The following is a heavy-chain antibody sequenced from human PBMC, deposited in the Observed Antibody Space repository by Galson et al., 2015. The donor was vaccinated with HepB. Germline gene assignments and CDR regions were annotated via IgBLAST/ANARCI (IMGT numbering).Heavy chain of an antibody. Sequence: SLRLSCAASGFTFSSYGMHWVRQAPGKGLEWVAVISYDGSNKYYADSVKGRFTISRDNSKNTLYLQMNSLRAEDTAVYYCAKALNYYDSSGYYLDAFDIWGQGTMVTVSS. D-gene: IGHD3-22*01. CDR1: GFTFSSYG. J-gene: IGHJ3*02. V-gene: IGHV3-30*18. CDR2: ISYDGSNK. CDR3: AKALNYYDSSGYYLDAFDI.